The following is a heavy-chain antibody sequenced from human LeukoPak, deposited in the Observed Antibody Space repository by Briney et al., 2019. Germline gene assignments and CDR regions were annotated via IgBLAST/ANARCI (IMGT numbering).Heavy chain of an antibody. CDR2: ISGSGGST. CDR1: GFTFSTYA. V-gene: IGHV3-23*01. CDR3: ANSNLITFGGVFPEAFDY. D-gene: IGHD3-16*01. Sequence: GGSLRLSCASSGFTFSTYAMSWVRQAPGMGLDWVSAISGSGGSTYYADSVKGRFTISRDNSKNTLYLQLNSLRAEDTAVYYCANSNLITFGGVFPEAFDYWGQGALVTVST. J-gene: IGHJ4*02.